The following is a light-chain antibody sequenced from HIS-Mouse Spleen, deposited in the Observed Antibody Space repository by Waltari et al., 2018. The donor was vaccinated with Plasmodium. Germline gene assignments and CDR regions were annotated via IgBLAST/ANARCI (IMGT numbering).Light chain of an antibody. CDR1: VLAKKY. Sequence: SYELTQPSSVSVSPGQTARLTCSGDVLAKKYARWFQQKPGQAPVLVIYKDSERPSGIPERFSGSSSGTTVTLTISGAQVEDEADYYCYSAADNNGVVFGGGTKLTVL. V-gene: IGLV3-27*01. CDR2: KDS. J-gene: IGLJ2*01. CDR3: YSAADNNGVV.